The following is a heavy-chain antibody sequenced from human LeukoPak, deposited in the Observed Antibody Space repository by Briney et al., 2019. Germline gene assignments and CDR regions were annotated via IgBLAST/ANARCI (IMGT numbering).Heavy chain of an antibody. J-gene: IGHJ4*02. CDR2: IYYSGST. D-gene: IGHD2-2*01. Sequence: SQTLSLTCTVSGGSISSGGYYWSWIRQHPGKGLEWIGYIYYSGSTYYNPSLKSRVTISVDTSKNQFSLKLSFVTAADTAVYYCARLVVPAAARFDYWGQGTLVTVSS. V-gene: IGHV4-31*03. CDR3: ARLVVPAAARFDY. CDR1: GGSISSGGYY.